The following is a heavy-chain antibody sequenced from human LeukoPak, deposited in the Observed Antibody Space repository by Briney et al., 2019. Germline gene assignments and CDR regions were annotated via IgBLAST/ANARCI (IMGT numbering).Heavy chain of an antibody. Sequence: GGSLRLSCAASGFTFSSYSMNWVRQAPGKGLEWVSSISSSSSYIYYADSVKGRFTISRDNAKNSLYLQMNSLRAEDTAVYYCASAGYSSSWSNWFDPWGQGTLVTVSS. CDR2: ISSSSSYI. V-gene: IGHV3-21*04. CDR1: GFTFSSYS. J-gene: IGHJ5*02. CDR3: ASAGYSSSWSNWFDP. D-gene: IGHD6-13*01.